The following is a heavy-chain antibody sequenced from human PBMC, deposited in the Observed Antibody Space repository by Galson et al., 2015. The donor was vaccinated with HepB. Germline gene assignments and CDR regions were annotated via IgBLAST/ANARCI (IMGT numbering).Heavy chain of an antibody. CDR1: EFTFSSYG. D-gene: IGHD3-22*01. Sequence: SLRLSCAASEFTFSSYGMHWVRQAPGRGLEWVAIIAHDGSNKYYADSVKGRFTISRDNSKNTLHLQMNSLRAEDTAVYYCAKPGYDDSSGYYGTLDYWGQGTLVTVSS. CDR3: AKPGYDDSSGYYGTLDY. V-gene: IGHV3-30*18. CDR2: IAHDGSNK. J-gene: IGHJ4*02.